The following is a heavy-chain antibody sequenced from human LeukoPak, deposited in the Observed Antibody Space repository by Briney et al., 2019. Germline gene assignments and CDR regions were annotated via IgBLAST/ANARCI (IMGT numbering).Heavy chain of an antibody. CDR2: INHSGST. CDR3: VTAVVTPGRFDY. CDR1: GGSFSGYY. V-gene: IGHV4-34*01. Sequence: SETLSLTCAVYGGSFSGYYWSWIRQPPGKGLEWSGEINHSGSTNYNPSLKSRVTISVDTSKDQFSLKLSSVTAADTAVYYCVTAVVTPGRFDYWGQGTLVTVSS. J-gene: IGHJ4*02. D-gene: IGHD3-10*01.